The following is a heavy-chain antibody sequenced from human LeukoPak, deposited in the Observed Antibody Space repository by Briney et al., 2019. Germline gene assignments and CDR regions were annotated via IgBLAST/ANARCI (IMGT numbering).Heavy chain of an antibody. CDR1: GFTFSSYS. V-gene: IGHV3-21*01. D-gene: IGHD6-19*01. CDR2: ISSSSSYI. CDR3: AGLGGSSGHIDY. J-gene: IGHJ4*02. Sequence: GGSLRLSCAASGFTFSSYSMNWVRQAPGKGLEWVSSISSSSSYIYYADSVKGRFTISRDNAKNSLYLQMNSLRAEDTAVYYCAGLGGSSGHIDYWGQGTLVTVSS.